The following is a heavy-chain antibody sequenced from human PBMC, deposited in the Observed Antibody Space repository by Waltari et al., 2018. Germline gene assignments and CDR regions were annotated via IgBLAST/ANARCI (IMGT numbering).Heavy chain of an antibody. D-gene: IGHD6-6*01. J-gene: IGHJ4*02. CDR2: INHSGST. CDR1: GGSFSGYY. CDR3: ARLLDSSSSFDY. Sequence: QVQLQQWGAGLLKPSETLSLTCAVYGGSFSGYYWSCIRQPPGKGLEWIGEINHSGSTNYNPSLKSRVTISVDTSKNQFSLKLSSVTAADTAVYYCARLLDSSSSFDYWGQGTLVTVSS. V-gene: IGHV4-34*01.